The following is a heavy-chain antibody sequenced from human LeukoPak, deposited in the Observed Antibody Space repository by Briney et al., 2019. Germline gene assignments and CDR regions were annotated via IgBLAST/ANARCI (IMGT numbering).Heavy chain of an antibody. CDR3: ARRFPSVVPAAIDYYYYGMDV. D-gene: IGHD2-2*01. V-gene: IGHV4-34*01. J-gene: IGHJ6*02. CDR1: GGSFSGYY. Sequence: SETLSLTCAVYGGSFSGYYWSWIRQPPGKGLEWIGEINHSGSTNYNPSLKSRVTISVDTSKNQFSLKLSSVTAADTAVYYCARRFPSVVPAAIDYYYYGMDVWGQGTTVTVSS. CDR2: INHSGST.